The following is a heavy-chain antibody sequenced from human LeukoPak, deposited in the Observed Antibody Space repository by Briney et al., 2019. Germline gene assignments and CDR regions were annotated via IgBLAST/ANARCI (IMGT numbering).Heavy chain of an antibody. CDR1: GGSISSGDYY. CDR2: IYYSGST. CDR3: ARASITMVRGVIVGYYFDY. V-gene: IGHV4-30-4*08. D-gene: IGHD3-10*01. Sequence: SETLSLTCTVSGGSISSGDYYWSWFRQPPGKGLEWIGYIYYSGSTYYNPSLKSRVTISVDTSKNQFSLKLSSVTAADTAVYYCARASITMVRGVIVGYYFDYWGQGTLVTVSS. J-gene: IGHJ4*02.